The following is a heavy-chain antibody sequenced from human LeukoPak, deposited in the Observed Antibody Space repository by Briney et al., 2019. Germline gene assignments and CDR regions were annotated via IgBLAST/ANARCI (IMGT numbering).Heavy chain of an antibody. D-gene: IGHD1-20*01. CDR2: ISSSSSYI. J-gene: IGHJ3*02. Sequence: GGSLRLSCAASGFTFSSYSMNWVRQAPGKGLEWVSSISSSSSYIYYADSVKGRFTISRDNAKNSLYLQVNSLRAEDTAVYYCARDKNNWNDGGDAFDIWGQGTMVTVSS. CDR3: ARDKNNWNDGGDAFDI. V-gene: IGHV3-21*01. CDR1: GFTFSSYS.